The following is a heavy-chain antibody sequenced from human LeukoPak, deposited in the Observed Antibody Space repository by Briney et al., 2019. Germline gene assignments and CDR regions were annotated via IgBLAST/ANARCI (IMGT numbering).Heavy chain of an antibody. CDR3: ARDSQYCSSGSCSPGASDI. CDR1: GFTVSSNF. CDR2: IYSGGRT. J-gene: IGHJ3*02. Sequence: EGSLRLSCAASGFTVSSNFMSWVRQAPGKGLEWVSFIYSGGRTDYADSVKGRFTISRDNSKNTLYLQMNSLRVEDTAVYYCARDSQYCSSGSCSPGASDIWGQGTMVTVSS. D-gene: IGHD2-15*01. V-gene: IGHV3-53*01.